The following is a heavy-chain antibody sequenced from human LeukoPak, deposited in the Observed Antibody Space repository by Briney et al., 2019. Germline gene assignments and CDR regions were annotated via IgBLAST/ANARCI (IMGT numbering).Heavy chain of an antibody. J-gene: IGHJ4*02. CDR1: GYTFTGYY. CDR2: TNPNSGGT. Sequence: ASVKVSCKASGYTFTGYYTHWVRQAPGQGLEWMGWTNPNSGGTNYAQKFQGRVTMTRDTSISTAYMELSGLTSDDTAVYYCAKDSSSWPARGDYFDYWGQGTLVTVSS. D-gene: IGHD6-13*01. V-gene: IGHV1-2*02. CDR3: AKDSSSWPARGDYFDY.